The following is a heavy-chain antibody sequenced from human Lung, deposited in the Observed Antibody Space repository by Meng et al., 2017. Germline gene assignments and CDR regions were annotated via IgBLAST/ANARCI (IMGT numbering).Heavy chain of an antibody. J-gene: IGHJ4*02. CDR3: ARGPTTMAHDFDY. CDR2: INHSGST. Sequence: QVPLHQWGAGRLKPSETLSLTCVVSGGSFSDYYWSWIRQPPGKGLEWIGEINHSGSTNYNPSLESRATISVDTSQNNLSLKLSSVTAADSAVYYCARGPTTMAHDFDYWGQGTLVTVSS. CDR1: GGSFSDYY. D-gene: IGHD4-11*01. V-gene: IGHV4-34*01.